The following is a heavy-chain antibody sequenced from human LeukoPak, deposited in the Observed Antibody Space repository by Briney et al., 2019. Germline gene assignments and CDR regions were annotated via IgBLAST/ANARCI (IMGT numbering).Heavy chain of an antibody. J-gene: IGHJ6*03. D-gene: IGHD6-13*01. V-gene: IGHV3-23*01. CDR2: ISGSGGST. CDR3: AKDATAVPGTVYMDV. CDR1: GFTFSSYG. Sequence: GGSLRLSCAASGFTFSSYGMSWVRQAPGKGLEWVSAISGSGGSTYYADSVKGRFTISRDNAKNSVYLQMTSLRAEDTALYYCAKDATAVPGTVYMDVWGKGTTVTISS.